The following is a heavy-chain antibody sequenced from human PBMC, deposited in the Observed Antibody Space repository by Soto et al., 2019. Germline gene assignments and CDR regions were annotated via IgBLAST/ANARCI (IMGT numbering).Heavy chain of an antibody. D-gene: IGHD3-10*01. CDR1: GGSISSYY. CDR3: ARERALLLWFGELINWFDP. V-gene: IGHV4-59*12. Sequence: SETLSLTCTVSGGSISSYYWSWIRQPPGKGLEWIGYINHSGSTNYNPSLKSRVTISVDTSKNQFSLKLSSVTAADTAVYYCARERALLLWFGELINWFDPWGQGTLVTVSS. J-gene: IGHJ5*02. CDR2: INHSGST.